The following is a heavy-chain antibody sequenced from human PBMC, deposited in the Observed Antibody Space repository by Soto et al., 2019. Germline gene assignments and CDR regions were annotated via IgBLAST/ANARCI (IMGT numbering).Heavy chain of an antibody. V-gene: IGHV3-23*01. D-gene: IGHD3-9*01. CDR3: AKEGPREVLRYFDWLLYFDY. J-gene: IGHJ4*02. Sequence: GGSLRLSCAASGFTFSSYAMSWVRQSPGNGLEWVSAISGSGGSTYYADSVKGRFTSSRDNSKNTLYLQINSLRAEDTAVYYCAKEGPREVLRYFDWLLYFDYWGQGTLVTVSS. CDR2: ISGSGGST. CDR1: GFTFSSYA.